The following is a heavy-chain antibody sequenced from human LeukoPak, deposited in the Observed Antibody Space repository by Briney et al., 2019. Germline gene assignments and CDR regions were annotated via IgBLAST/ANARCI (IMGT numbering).Heavy chain of an antibody. J-gene: IGHJ4*02. CDR2: IHDGGSPI. V-gene: IGHV3-48*01. Sequence: GGSLRLSCAPSGFTFSSYSMTWVRQAPGKGLEWISYIHDGGSPIYYADSVKGRFTVSRDNAKNSLYLQMNILRAEDTAVYYCARGGSSWFSYWGQGTLVTVSS. CDR1: GFTFSSYS. D-gene: IGHD6-13*01. CDR3: ARGGSSWFSY.